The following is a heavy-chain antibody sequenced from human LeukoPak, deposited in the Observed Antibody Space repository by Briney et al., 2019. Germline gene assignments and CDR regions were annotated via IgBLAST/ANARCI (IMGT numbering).Heavy chain of an antibody. Sequence: SETLPLTCTVSGGSISSSSYYWGWIRQPPGKGLEWIGSIYSSGSTYYNSSLKSRVTISVDTSKNHFSLKLNSVTAADTAVYYCARDPYSGYGRFDYWGQGTLVTVSS. J-gene: IGHJ4*02. V-gene: IGHV4-39*02. CDR3: ARDPYSGYGRFDY. CDR1: GGSISSSSYY. D-gene: IGHD5-12*01. CDR2: IYSSGST.